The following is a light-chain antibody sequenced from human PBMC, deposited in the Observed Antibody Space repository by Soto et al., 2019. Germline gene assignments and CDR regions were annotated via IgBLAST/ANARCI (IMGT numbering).Light chain of an antibody. V-gene: IGKV3D-15*01. CDR3: QQYNNWWT. J-gene: IGKJ1*01. CDR2: GAS. CDR1: QSVSSIY. Sequence: EIVLTQSPGTLSLSPGERATLSCRASQSVSSIYFAWYQQKPGQAPRLLIYGASNRATGIPDRFSGSGSGTEFTLTISSLQSEDFAVYYCQQYNNWWTFGQGTKVDIK.